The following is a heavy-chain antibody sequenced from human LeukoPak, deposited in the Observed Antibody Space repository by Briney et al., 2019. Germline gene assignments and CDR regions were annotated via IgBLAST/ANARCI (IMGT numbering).Heavy chain of an antibody. V-gene: IGHV4-31*03. Sequence: PSQTLSLTCTVSGGSISSGGYYWSWIRQHPGKGLEWIGYIYYSGSTYYNPSLKSRVTISVDKSKNKFYLKLSSVTAADTAVYYCARGVSTRRLSWFGDHNWFDPWGQGTLVTVSS. CDR1: GGSISSGGYY. CDR3: ARGVSTRRLSWFGDHNWFDP. J-gene: IGHJ5*02. CDR2: IYYSGST. D-gene: IGHD3-10*01.